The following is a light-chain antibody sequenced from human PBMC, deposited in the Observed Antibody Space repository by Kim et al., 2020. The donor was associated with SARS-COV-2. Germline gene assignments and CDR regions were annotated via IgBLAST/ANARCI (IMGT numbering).Light chain of an antibody. J-gene: IGLJ2*01. CDR1: SGHSSYA. CDR3: QTWGTGIVV. V-gene: IGLV4-69*01. CDR2: LNSDGSH. Sequence: SWKLTCTLSSGHSSYAIAWHQQQPEKGPRYLMKLNSDGSHSKGDGIPDRFSGSSSGAERYLTISSLQSEDEADYYCQTWGTGIVVFGGGTQLTVL.